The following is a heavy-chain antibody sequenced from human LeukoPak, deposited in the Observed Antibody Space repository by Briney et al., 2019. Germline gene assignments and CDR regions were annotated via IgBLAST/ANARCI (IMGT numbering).Heavy chain of an antibody. Sequence: GGSPRLSCAASGFTFSSYAMSWVRQAPGKGLEWVSAISGSGGSTYYADSVKGRFTISRDNSKNTLYLQMNSLRAEDTAVYYCAKHKAPYDFWSGLVGAFDIWGQGTMVTVSS. CDR2: ISGSGGST. D-gene: IGHD3-3*01. CDR3: AKHKAPYDFWSGLVGAFDI. CDR1: GFTFSSYA. J-gene: IGHJ3*02. V-gene: IGHV3-23*01.